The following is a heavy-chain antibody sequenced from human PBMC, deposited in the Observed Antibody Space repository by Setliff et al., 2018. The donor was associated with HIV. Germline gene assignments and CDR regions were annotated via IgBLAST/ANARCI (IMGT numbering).Heavy chain of an antibody. CDR2: IYHGGTT. V-gene: IGHV4-38-2*01. Sequence: SETLSLTCAGSGYSISSGYYWGWIRQPPGKGLEWIGSIYHGGTTYYNPSLRSRVTISEDTSKKQFSLKLSSVTAADAAVYYCARRSATHGNWNFDLWGRGTLVTVSS. J-gene: IGHJ2*01. CDR1: GYSISSGYY. CDR3: ARRSATHGNWNFDL.